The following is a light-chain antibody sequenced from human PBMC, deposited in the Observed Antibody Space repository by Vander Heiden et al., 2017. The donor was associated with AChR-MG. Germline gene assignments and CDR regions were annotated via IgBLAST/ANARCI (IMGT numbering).Light chain of an antibody. J-gene: IGKJ1*01. CDR1: QSVSTD. CDR2: GAS. V-gene: IGKV3-15*01. CDR3: QQYNKWPPVT. Sequence: PATLSVSPGERATLSCRASQSVSTDLAWYQQKPGQAPRLLMYGASTRATGIPARFSGTGSGTDFTLTISSQQSEDFAVYYCQQYNKWPPVTFGQGTKVEVK.